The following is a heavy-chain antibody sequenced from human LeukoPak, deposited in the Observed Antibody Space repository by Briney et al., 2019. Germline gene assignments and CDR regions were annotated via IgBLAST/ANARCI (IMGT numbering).Heavy chain of an antibody. V-gene: IGHV3-30*03. Sequence: GGSLRLSCAASGFTFSSYWMHWVRQAPGKGLEWVAVISYDGSNKYYADSVKGRFTISRDNSKNTLYLQMNSLRAEDTAVYYCARDFSSYYANSAYYGDTWFDYWGQGTLVTVSS. CDR1: GFTFSSYW. CDR2: ISYDGSNK. CDR3: ARDFSSYYANSAYYGDTWFDY. J-gene: IGHJ4*02. D-gene: IGHD3-22*01.